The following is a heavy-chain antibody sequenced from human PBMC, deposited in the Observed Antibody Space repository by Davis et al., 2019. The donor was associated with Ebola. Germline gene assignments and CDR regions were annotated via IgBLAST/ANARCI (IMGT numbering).Heavy chain of an antibody. Sequence: GGSLRLSCAASGFTFSSYAMSWVRQAPGKGLEWVSAISGSGGSTYYADSVKGRFTISRDNAKNSLYLQMNSLRDEDTAVYYCARGRGYSGYDGYYYYGMDVWGKGTTVTVSS. D-gene: IGHD5-12*01. CDR3: ARGRGYSGYDGYYYYGMDV. CDR1: GFTFSSYA. V-gene: IGHV3-23*01. J-gene: IGHJ6*04. CDR2: ISGSGGST.